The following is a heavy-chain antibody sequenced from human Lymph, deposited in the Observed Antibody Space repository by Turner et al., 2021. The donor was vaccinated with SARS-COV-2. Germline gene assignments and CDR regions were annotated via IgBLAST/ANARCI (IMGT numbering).Heavy chain of an antibody. J-gene: IGHJ6*02. D-gene: IGHD6-13*01. CDR2: INPMLGIA. CDR1: GGTFSSSA. Sequence: QVQLVQSGAEVKKPGSSVKVSCKASGGTFSSSAISWVRQAPGQGLGWVGVINPMLGIANYAQKFQGRGTITADKSTSKAYMELGSLRSEDTAVYYCARIVAPGMGGGVYYYYYGMDVWGQGTTVTVSS. CDR3: ARIVAPGMGGGVYYYYYGMDV. V-gene: IGHV1-69*10.